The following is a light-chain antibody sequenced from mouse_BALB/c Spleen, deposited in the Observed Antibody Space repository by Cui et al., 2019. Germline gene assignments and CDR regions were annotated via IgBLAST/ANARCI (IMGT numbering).Light chain of an antibody. J-gene: IGKJ2*01. CDR2: RAN. Sequence: DIKMTQSSSSMYASLGERVTNTCKASQDINSYLSWFQQKPGKSPKTLIYRANRLVDGVPSRFSGSGSGQDYSLTISSLEYEDMGIYYCLQYDEFPYTFGGGTKLEIK. CDR1: QDINSY. CDR3: LQYDEFPYT. V-gene: IGKV14-111*01.